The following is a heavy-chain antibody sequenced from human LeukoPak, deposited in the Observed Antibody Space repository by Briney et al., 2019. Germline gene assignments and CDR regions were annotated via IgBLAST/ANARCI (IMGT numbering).Heavy chain of an antibody. CDR2: ISGSGGST. J-gene: IGHJ5*02. CDR3: AKDPRYDFWSGYSNWFDP. Sequence: GGSLRLSCAASGFTFSNAWMSWVRQAPGKGLEWVSAISGSGGSTYYADSVKGRFTISRDNSKNTLYLQMNSLRAEDTAVYYCAKDPRYDFWSGYSNWFDPWSQGTRVTVSS. CDR1: GFTFSNAW. V-gene: IGHV3-23*01. D-gene: IGHD3-3*01.